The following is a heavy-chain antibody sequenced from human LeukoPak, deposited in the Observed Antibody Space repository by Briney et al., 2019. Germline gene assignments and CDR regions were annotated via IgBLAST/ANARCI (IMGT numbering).Heavy chain of an antibody. CDR3: AELGITMIGGV. CDR1: GFTFSSYG. CDR2: TSGSGGST. Sequence: GGSLRLSCAASGFTFSSYGMSWVRQAPGKGLEWVSATSGSGGSTYYADSVKGRFTISRDNSKNTLYLQMNSLRAEDTAVYYCAELGITMIGGVWGKGTTVTISS. J-gene: IGHJ6*04. D-gene: IGHD3-10*02. V-gene: IGHV3-23*01.